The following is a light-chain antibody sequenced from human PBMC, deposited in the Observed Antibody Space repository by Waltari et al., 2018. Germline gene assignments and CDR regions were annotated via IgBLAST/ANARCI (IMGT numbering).Light chain of an antibody. CDR3: QHYDGEVVT. V-gene: IGKV3-20*01. CDR1: QSIVSSA. CDR2: GTS. Sequence: EIVVLPHPRGLSSSPGGGGTIPCSASQSIVSSAFTWYQQKPGQAPRLLIFGTSTRATGIPDRFSGSGSETDFTLTISRLEPEDFAVYYCQHYDGEVVTFGGGTKVEI. J-gene: IGKJ4*01.